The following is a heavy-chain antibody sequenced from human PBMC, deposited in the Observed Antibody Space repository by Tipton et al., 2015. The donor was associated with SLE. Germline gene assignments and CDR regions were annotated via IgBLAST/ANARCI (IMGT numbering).Heavy chain of an antibody. D-gene: IGHD6-19*01. CDR2: VYDSGNT. CDR1: GTSISSDY. V-gene: IGHV4-59*01. CDR3: ARGDSSGWYWYFDL. Sequence: TLSLTCTVSGTSISSDYWSWIRQPPGKELEWIGYVYDSGNTNYKTSLKNRVSISMHTSNNQFSPELNSVTTADTAVYYCARGDSSGWYWYFDLWGRGTLVTVSS. J-gene: IGHJ2*01.